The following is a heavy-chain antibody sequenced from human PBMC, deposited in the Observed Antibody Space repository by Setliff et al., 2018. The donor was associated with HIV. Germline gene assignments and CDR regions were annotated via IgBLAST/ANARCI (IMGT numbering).Heavy chain of an antibody. CDR1: GGSISSGGYY. CDR3: ARVPTSSWYVTTQRTKEYFHH. V-gene: IGHV4-31*03. Sequence: PSETLSLTCTVSGGSISSGGYYWSWIRQHPGKGLEWIGYIYYSGNTYYNPSLKSRVTISTDTSRNQFSLRLSSVTAADTAIYYCARVPTSSWYVTTQRTKEYFHHWGQGTLVTVSS. D-gene: IGHD6-13*01. CDR2: IYYSGNT. J-gene: IGHJ1*01.